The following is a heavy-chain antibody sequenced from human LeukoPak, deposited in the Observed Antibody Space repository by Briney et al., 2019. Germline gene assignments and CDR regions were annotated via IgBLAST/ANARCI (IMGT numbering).Heavy chain of an antibody. J-gene: IGHJ4*02. CDR2: IIPIFGTA. Sequence: SVKLSCTASGGTFSSYAISWVRQAPGQGLEWMGGIIPIFGTANYAQKFQGRVTVTTDESTSTAYMELSSLRSEDTAVYYCARGGTTGTLYYLDYWGQGTLVTVSS. CDR1: GGTFSSYA. D-gene: IGHD1-1*01. V-gene: IGHV1-69*05. CDR3: ARGGTTGTLYYLDY.